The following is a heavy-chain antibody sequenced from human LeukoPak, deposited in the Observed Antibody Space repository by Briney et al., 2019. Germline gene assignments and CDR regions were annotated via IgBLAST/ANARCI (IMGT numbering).Heavy chain of an antibody. V-gene: IGHV5-51*01. CDR1: GYSFTNYW. D-gene: IGHD6-13*01. J-gene: IGHJ4*02. CDR3: ARRASSSFDY. Sequence: GESLQISCKGSGYSFTNYWIGWVRQMPGKGLEWMGIMYPGDSETRYSPSFQGQVTISADKSINTAYLQWSSLKASDTAMYYCARRASSSFDYWGQGTLAIVSS. CDR2: MYPGDSET.